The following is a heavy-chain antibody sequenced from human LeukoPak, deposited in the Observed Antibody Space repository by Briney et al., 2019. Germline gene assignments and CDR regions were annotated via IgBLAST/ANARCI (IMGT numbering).Heavy chain of an antibody. CDR1: GFTFSSYS. D-gene: IGHD3-3*01. Sequence: PGGSLRLSCAASGFTFSSYSMSWVRQAPGEGLGWVSSISSSSSYIYYAGSVKGRFTISRDNAKNSLYLQMNSLRAEDTAVYYCASGITIFGVVINAFDIWGQGTMVTVSS. V-gene: IGHV3-21*01. CDR2: ISSSSSYI. CDR3: ASGITIFGVVINAFDI. J-gene: IGHJ3*02.